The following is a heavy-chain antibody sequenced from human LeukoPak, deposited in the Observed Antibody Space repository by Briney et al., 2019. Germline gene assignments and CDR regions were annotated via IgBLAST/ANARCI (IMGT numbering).Heavy chain of an antibody. J-gene: IGHJ6*02. CDR1: GFTFSSYW. CDR2: IKQDGSEK. Sequence: GGSLRLSCAASGFTFSSYWMSWVRQAPGKGLEWVANIKQDGSEKYYVDSVKGRFTISRDNAKNSLYLQMNSLRAEDTAVYYCARSTRGYSYGLYYYYGVDVWGQGTTVTVSS. D-gene: IGHD5-18*01. CDR3: ARSTRGYSYGLYYYYGVDV. V-gene: IGHV3-7*01.